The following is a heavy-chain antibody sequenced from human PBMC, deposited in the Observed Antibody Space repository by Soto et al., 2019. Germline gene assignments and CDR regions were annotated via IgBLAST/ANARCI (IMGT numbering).Heavy chain of an antibody. D-gene: IGHD3-16*01. J-gene: IGHJ4*02. CDR3: QGGDF. CDR2: INDSGST. V-gene: IGHV4-34*01. Sequence: SETLSLTCAVSGGSFRGYFWSWIRQSPDKGLEWIGEINDSGSTYYNPSFKSRLTLSVDTSRSQISLRLTSMTAADSAVYYCQGGDFWGQGTRVTVSS. CDR1: GGSFRGYF.